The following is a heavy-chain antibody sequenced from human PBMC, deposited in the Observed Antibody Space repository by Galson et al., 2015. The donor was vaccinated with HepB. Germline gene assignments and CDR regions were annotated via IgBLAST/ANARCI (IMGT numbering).Heavy chain of an antibody. D-gene: IGHD3-3*01. V-gene: IGHV1-69*13. Sequence: SVKVSCKASGGTFSSYAISWVRQAPGQGLEWMGGIIPIFGTANYAQKFQGRVTITADESTSTAYMELSSLRSEDTAVYYCARALEREKDTIFGVVLEYYCDYWGQGTLVTVSS. CDR1: GGTFSSYA. CDR2: IIPIFGTA. CDR3: ARALEREKDTIFGVVLEYYCDY. J-gene: IGHJ4*02.